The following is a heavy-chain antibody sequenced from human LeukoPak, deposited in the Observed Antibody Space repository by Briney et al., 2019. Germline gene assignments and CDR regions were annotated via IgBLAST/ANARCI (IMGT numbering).Heavy chain of an antibody. V-gene: IGHV3-7*01. Sequence: GGSLRLSCAASGFTFSSSWMTWVRQAPGKGLEWVANIKQDGSVRNYVDSVKGRFTISRDNAKNSLYLQMNSLRDEDTAAYYCTRDHVCNTFDYWGQGTLVTVSS. CDR1: GFTFSSSW. D-gene: IGHD2-8*01. CDR3: TRDHVCNTFDY. CDR2: IKQDGSVR. J-gene: IGHJ4*02.